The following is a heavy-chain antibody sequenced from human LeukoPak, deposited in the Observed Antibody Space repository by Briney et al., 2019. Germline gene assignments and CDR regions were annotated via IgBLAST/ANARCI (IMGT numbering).Heavy chain of an antibody. D-gene: IGHD3-22*01. J-gene: IGHJ3*02. CDR2: INPSGGST. V-gene: IGHV1-46*01. Sequence: ASVKVSCKASGYTFTSYYMHWVRQAPGQGLEWMGIINPSGGSTSYAQKFQGRVTMTRDTSTSTVCMELSSLRSEDTAVYYCARALARSGYFSPDAFDIWGQGTMVTVSS. CDR1: GYTFTSYY. CDR3: ARALARSGYFSPDAFDI.